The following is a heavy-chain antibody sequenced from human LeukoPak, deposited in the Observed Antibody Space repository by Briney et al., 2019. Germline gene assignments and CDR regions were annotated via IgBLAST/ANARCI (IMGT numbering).Heavy chain of an antibody. CDR1: GFTFSSYE. CDR3: AAIYCGADCNDY. D-gene: IGHD2-21*02. V-gene: IGHV3-48*03. Sequence: QPGGSLRLSCAASGFTFSSYEMNWVRQAPGKGLEWVSYISSSGSTIYYADSVKGRFTISRDNAKNSLYLQMNSLRAEDTAVYYCAAIYCGADCNDYWGQGTLVTVSS. J-gene: IGHJ4*02. CDR2: ISSSGSTI.